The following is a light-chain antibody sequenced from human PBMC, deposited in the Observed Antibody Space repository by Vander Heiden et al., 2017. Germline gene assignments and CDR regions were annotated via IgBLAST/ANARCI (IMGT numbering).Light chain of an antibody. J-gene: IGLJ1*01. CDR1: SSDVGGYNY. Sequence: QSALTQPPSASGSPGQSVTISCTGTSSDVGGYNYVSWFQQHPGKAPKLMIDEVSKRSSGVPDRFSGSKSGNTASLTVSGLQAEDEADYYCSSYAGSNNPYVFGTGTKVTAL. CDR2: EVS. V-gene: IGLV2-8*01. CDR3: SSYAGSNNPYV.